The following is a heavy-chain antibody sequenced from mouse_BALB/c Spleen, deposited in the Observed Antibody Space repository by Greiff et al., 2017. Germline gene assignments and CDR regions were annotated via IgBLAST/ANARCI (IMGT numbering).Heavy chain of an antibody. Sequence: EVKVEESGGGLVKPGGSLKLSCAASGFTFSDYYMHWVRQTPEKRLEWVATISDGGSYTYYPDSVKGRFTISRDNAKNNLYLQMSSLKSEDTAMYYCARGEITRETYAMDYWGQGTSVTVSS. V-gene: IGHV5-4*02. CDR3: ARGEITRETYAMDY. D-gene: IGHD2-4*01. CDR1: GFTFSDYY. J-gene: IGHJ4*01. CDR2: ISDGGSYT.